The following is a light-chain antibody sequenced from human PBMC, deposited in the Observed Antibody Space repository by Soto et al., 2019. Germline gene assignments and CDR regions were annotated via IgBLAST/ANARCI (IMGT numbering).Light chain of an antibody. J-gene: IGKJ2*01. Sequence: EIVMTQSPGTLSLSPGERATLSCRASQSVSSSYLAWYQQKPGQAPRLLIYGASSRATGIPDMFSGSGSGTDFTLTIRRLEPEDFAVYYCQQYGSSPYTFGKGTKLEIK. CDR2: GAS. V-gene: IGKV3-20*01. CDR1: QSVSSSY. CDR3: QQYGSSPYT.